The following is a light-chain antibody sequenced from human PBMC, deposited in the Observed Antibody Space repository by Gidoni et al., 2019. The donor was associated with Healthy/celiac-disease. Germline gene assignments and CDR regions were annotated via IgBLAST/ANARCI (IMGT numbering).Light chain of an antibody. J-gene: IGKJ2*01. V-gene: IGKV3-11*01. CDR2: DAS. CDR1: QSVSSY. CDR3: QQRSNWPMYT. Sequence: EIVLTQSPATLSLSPGERATLSCRASQSVSSYLAWYQQKPGQAPRLLIYDASNRATGIQARFSGSGSGTDFTLTISSLEPEDCAVYYCQQRSNWPMYTFGQGTKLEIK.